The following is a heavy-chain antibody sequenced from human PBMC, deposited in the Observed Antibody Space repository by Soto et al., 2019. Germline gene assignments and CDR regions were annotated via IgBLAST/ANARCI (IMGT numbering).Heavy chain of an antibody. V-gene: IGHV4-59*01. CDR2: IYYSGST. CDR1: GGSISSYY. Sequence: SETLSLTCTVSGGSISSYYWSWIRQPPGKGLEWIGYIYYSGSTNYNPSLKSRVTISVDTSKNQFSLKLSSVTAADTAVYYCASHGEGYYYYGMDVWGQGTTVTAP. CDR3: ASHGEGYYYYGMDV. D-gene: IGHD3-10*01. J-gene: IGHJ6*02.